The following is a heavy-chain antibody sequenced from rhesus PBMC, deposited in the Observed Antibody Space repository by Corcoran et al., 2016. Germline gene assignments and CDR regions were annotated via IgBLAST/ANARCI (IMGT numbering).Heavy chain of an antibody. D-gene: IGHD3-16*01. Sequence: QLQLQESGPGVVKPSETLPGTCAVSGGSISSSYWSGIRKAPGEGLVWIGRISGSGGVTDYDPSLKSRVTISTDTSKNQFSLRLSSVTAADTAVYYCARDVSGSYYYLGHFDYWGQGVLVTVSS. CDR2: ISGSGGVT. V-gene: IGHV4-173*01. CDR1: GGSISSSY. CDR3: ARDVSGSYYYLGHFDY. J-gene: IGHJ4*01.